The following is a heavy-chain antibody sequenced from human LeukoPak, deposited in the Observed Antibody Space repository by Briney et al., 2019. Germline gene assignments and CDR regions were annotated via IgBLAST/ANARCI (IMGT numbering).Heavy chain of an antibody. CDR3: ASIGYCSSTSCHFLDY. CDR1: GYTLSVYY. Sequence: GASVKVSRKASGYTLSVYYLQWVRQPPGQGLEWMGWINPNTGDTDYAQKFQGRVTMTRDTSTNTAYMELSSLRSDDTAVYYCASIGYCSSTSCHFLDYWGQGSLVTVSS. D-gene: IGHD2-2*01. J-gene: IGHJ4*02. CDR2: INPNTGDT. V-gene: IGHV1-2*02.